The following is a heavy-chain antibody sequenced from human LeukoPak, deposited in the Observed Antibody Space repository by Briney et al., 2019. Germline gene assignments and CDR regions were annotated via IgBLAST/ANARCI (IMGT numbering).Heavy chain of an antibody. CDR1: GFTFSSYE. J-gene: IGHJ4*02. D-gene: IGHD3-10*01. CDR3: ARQWFGELGIDY. CDR2: ISSSGSTI. Sequence: GGSLRLSCAASGFTFSSYEMNWVRQAPGKGLEWVSYISSSGSTIYYADSVKGRFTISRDNDKNSLYLQMNSLRAEDTAVYYCARQWFGELGIDYWGQGTLVTVSS. V-gene: IGHV3-48*03.